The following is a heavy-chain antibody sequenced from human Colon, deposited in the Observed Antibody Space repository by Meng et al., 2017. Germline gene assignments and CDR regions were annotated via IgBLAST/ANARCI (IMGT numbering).Heavy chain of an antibody. CDR3: ARVIADYGDSLWN. D-gene: IGHD4-17*01. CDR1: GYTFTSYG. Sequence: VRLVHSGAEVKKPGSSVKVSCKASGYTFTSYGISWVRQSPGQGLEWMGWISAYNGNTNYAQKLQGRVTMTTDTSTSTAYMELRSLRSDDTAVYYCARVIADYGDSLWNWGQGTLVTVSS. J-gene: IGHJ4*02. CDR2: ISAYNGNT. V-gene: IGHV1-18*01.